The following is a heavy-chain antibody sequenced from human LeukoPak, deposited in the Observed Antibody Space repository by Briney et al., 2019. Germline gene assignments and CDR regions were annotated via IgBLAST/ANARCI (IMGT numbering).Heavy chain of an antibody. CDR1: GFTFSSYW. V-gene: IGHV3-7*01. CDR2: IKQDGSEK. CDR3: AREYCGGDCYLDY. J-gene: IGHJ4*02. D-gene: IGHD2-21*02. Sequence: GGSLRLSCAASGFTFSSYWMSWVRQAPGKGLEWVANIKQDGSEKYYVDSVKGRFTISRDNAKNSLYLQMNSLRAEDTAVYYCAREYCGGDCYLDYWGQGTLVTVSS.